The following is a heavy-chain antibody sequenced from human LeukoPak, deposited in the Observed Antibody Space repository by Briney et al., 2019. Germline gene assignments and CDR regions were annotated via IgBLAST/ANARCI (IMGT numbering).Heavy chain of an antibody. CDR2: ISSSSTTI. J-gene: IGHJ3*02. CDR1: GFIFSSYR. V-gene: IGHV3-48*01. CDR3: AKDTWIVGASDAFDI. Sequence: GGSLRLSCVGSGFIFSSYRMNWVRQAPGKGLEWISYISSSSTTIYYADSVKGRFTISRDDAKNSLYLQMNSLRAEDTALYYCAKDTWIVGASDAFDIWGQGTMVTVSS. D-gene: IGHD1-26*01.